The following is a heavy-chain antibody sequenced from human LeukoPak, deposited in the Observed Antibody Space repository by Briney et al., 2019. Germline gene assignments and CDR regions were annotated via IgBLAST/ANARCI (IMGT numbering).Heavy chain of an antibody. Sequence: KSGGSLRLSCAASGFTVSSNYMSWVRQAPGKGLEWIGEINHSGSTNYNPSLKSRVTISVDTSKNQFSLKLSSVTAADTAVYYCARRRRLIAAAGTGWFDPWGQGTLVTVSS. CDR3: ARRRRLIAAAGTGWFDP. V-gene: IGHV4-34*01. CDR1: GFTVSSNY. J-gene: IGHJ5*02. CDR2: INHSGST. D-gene: IGHD6-13*01.